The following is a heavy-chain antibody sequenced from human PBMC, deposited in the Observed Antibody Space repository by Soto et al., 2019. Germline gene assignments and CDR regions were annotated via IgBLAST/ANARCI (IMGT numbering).Heavy chain of an antibody. Sequence: QVQLVESGGGVVQPGRSLRLSCAASGFTFSSYAMHWVRQAPGKGLEWVAIISYDGSNKYYADSVKGRFTISRDNSKNTLYLQMNSLRAEDTAVYYCARETTLLAARLFYYYGMDVWGQGTTVTVSS. J-gene: IGHJ6*02. V-gene: IGHV3-30-3*01. D-gene: IGHD6-6*01. CDR2: ISYDGSNK. CDR1: GFTFSSYA. CDR3: ARETTLLAARLFYYYGMDV.